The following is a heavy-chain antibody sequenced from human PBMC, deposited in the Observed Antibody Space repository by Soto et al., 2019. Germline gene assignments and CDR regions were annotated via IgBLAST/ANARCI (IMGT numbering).Heavy chain of an antibody. CDR3: ARNLHPSGTEDY. V-gene: IGHV1-69*06. CDR1: GGSFTRYS. J-gene: IGHJ4*02. Sequence: QIQLLQSGAEVKKPGSSVQVSCKTPGGSFTRYSISWVRQAPGQGLEWMGGINPVLGTTHYTEKFQGRPTITADTSSHTAYTERSRLISRDTAVYYCARNLHPSGTEDYWGKGTQVTVSS. CDR2: INPVLGTT. D-gene: IGHD1-1*01.